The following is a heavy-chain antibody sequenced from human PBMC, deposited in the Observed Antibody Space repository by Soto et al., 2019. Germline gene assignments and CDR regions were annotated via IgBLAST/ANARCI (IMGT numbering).Heavy chain of an antibody. D-gene: IGHD4-4*01. Sequence: EVQLLESGGGLVQPGGSLRLSCATSGFTFNSYAMNWVRQAPGKGLEWVSVISGTGGITYHADSVKGRFTSSSDNSKNTLYLQMDSLRAEDTAVYFCAKEETVISHYYYYYGMDVWGQGTTVTVSS. CDR1: GFTFNSYA. CDR2: ISGTGGIT. J-gene: IGHJ6*02. CDR3: AKEETVISHYYYYYGMDV. V-gene: IGHV3-23*01.